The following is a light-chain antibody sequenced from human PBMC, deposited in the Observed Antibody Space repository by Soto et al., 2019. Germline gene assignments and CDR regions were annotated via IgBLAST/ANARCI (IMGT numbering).Light chain of an antibody. V-gene: IGLV1-47*01. CDR3: AAWDGSLVV. Sequence: QSVLTQPPSASGAPGQRVTISCSGSSSNIGSNYVYWYQQLPGTAPKLLIYRNNQRPSGVPDRFSGSKSGTSASLAISGLRSEDEGDYSCAAWDGSLVVFGGGTKLTVL. CDR1: SSNIGSNY. CDR2: RNN. J-gene: IGLJ2*01.